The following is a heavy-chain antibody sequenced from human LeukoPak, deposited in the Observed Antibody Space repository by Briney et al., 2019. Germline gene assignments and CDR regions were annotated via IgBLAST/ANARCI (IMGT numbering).Heavy chain of an antibody. D-gene: IGHD5-12*01. CDR2: ISYDGSNK. CDR3: ARDPGDGYEFTFDI. CDR1: GFTFSSYA. J-gene: IGHJ3*02. V-gene: IGHV3-30-3*01. Sequence: GRSLRLSCAASGFTFSSYAMHWVRQAPGKGLEWVAVISYDGSNKYYADSVKGRFTISRDNSKNTLYLQMNSLRAEDTAVYYCARDPGDGYEFTFDIWGRGTMVTVSS.